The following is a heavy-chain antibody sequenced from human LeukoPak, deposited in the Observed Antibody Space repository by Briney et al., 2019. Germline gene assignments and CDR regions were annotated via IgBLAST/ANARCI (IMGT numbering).Heavy chain of an antibody. CDR1: GFTFSNYW. D-gene: IGHD1-20*01. Sequence: HPGGSLRLSCATYGFTFSNYWMTWVRQAPGKGLEWVASIRDDGSAKFYVDSVKGRFTISRDNAKNSLYLQMNSLRAEDTAVYYCARERITGTTKVFDYWGQGTLVTVSS. J-gene: IGHJ4*02. CDR2: IRDDGSAK. V-gene: IGHV3-7*03. CDR3: ARERITGTTKVFDY.